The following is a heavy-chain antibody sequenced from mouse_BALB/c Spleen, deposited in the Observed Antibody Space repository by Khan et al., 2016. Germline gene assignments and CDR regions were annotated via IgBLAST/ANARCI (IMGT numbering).Heavy chain of an antibody. V-gene: IGHV6-6*02. Sequence: EVKLEVSGGGLVQPGGSMKLSCVASGFTFSNYWMNWVRQSPEKGLEWVAEIRLKSNNYATHYAESVKGRFTISRDDSKSSVYLQMNNLRAEDTGIYHCTGYDGYYHLAYWGQGTMVTVSA. CDR3: TGYDGYYHLAY. J-gene: IGHJ3*01. CDR2: IRLKSNNYAT. D-gene: IGHD2-3*01. CDR1: GFTFSNYW.